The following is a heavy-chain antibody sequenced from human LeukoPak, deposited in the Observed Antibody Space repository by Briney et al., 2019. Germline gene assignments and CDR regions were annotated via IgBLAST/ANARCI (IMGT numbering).Heavy chain of an antibody. CDR1: GGSISSYY. D-gene: IGHD1-26*01. V-gene: IGHV4-4*07. J-gene: IGHJ5*02. Sequence: SETLSLTCTVSGGSISSYYWSWIRQPAGEGLEWIGRIYTSGSTNYNPSLKSRVTMSVDTSKNQFSLKLSSVTAADTAVYYCARSYRREARFDPWGQGTLVTVSS. CDR2: IYTSGST. CDR3: ARSYRREARFDP.